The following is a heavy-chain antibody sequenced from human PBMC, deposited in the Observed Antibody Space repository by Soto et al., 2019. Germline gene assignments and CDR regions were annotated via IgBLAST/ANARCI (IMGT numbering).Heavy chain of an antibody. Sequence: EVQLVESGGGLGQPGGSLRVSCAASGFTFSSSWMHWVRQAPGKGLVWVSRIHSDGSSTSYADSVKGRFTISRDNAKNTLYLQMNSLRAEDTAIYYCARRGAVAGLHYWGQGTLVTVSS. D-gene: IGHD6-19*01. V-gene: IGHV3-74*01. CDR3: ARRGAVAGLHY. J-gene: IGHJ4*02. CDR1: GFTFSSSW. CDR2: IHSDGSST.